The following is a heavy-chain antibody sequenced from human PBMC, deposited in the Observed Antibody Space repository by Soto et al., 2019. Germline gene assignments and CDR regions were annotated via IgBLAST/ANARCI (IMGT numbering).Heavy chain of an antibody. J-gene: IGHJ4*02. CDR2: IYSGGST. Sequence: EVQLVESGGGLVQPGGSLRLSCAASGFTVSSNYMSWVRQAPGKGLEWVSVIYSGGSTYYADSVKGRFTISRDNSKNTLYPQMNSLRAEDTAVYYCARASYSSSWAPFDYWGQGTLVTVSS. CDR3: ARASYSSSWAPFDY. V-gene: IGHV3-66*01. CDR1: GFTVSSNY. D-gene: IGHD6-13*01.